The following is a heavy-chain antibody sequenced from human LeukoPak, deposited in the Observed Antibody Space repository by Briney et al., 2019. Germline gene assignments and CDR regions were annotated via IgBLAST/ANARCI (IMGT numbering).Heavy chain of an antibody. CDR3: ARSGGPDYYDSSAFDI. CDR1: GGSISSVSLY. CDR2: IYSSGST. V-gene: IGHV4-61*02. J-gene: IGHJ3*02. Sequence: PSETLSLTCTVSGGSISSVSLYWNWIRQPAGKGLEWIGRIYSSGSTHYNPSLKSRVAISLDTSKNQFSLQLSSVTAADTAVFYCARSGGPDYYDSSAFDIWGQGTMVTVSS. D-gene: IGHD3-22*01.